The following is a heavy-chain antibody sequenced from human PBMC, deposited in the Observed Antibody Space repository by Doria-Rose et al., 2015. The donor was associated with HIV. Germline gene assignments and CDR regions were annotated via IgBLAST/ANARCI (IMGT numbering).Heavy chain of an antibody. D-gene: IGHD6-13*01. CDR1: GVSLSSPGMG. Sequence: SGPVLVKPTETLTLTRTVSGVSLSSPGMGVSWIRQPPGEALEWLANIVSDDERSYKTSLKSRLTISRGTSKSQVVLTLTDMDPVDTATYYCARIKSSRWYHKYYFDFWGQGTLVIVSA. J-gene: IGHJ4*02. CDR3: ARIKSSRWYHKYYFDF. CDR2: IVSDDER. V-gene: IGHV2-26*01.